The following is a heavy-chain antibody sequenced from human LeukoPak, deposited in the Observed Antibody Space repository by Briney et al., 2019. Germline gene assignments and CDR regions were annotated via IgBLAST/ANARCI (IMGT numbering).Heavy chain of an antibody. Sequence: SVKVSCKASGGTFSSYAISWVRQAPGQGLEWMGGIIPIFGTANYAQEFQGRVTITADESTSTAYMELSSLRSEDTAVYYCARDPSSTVTTPRGAFDIWGQGTMVTVSS. CDR3: ARDPSSTVTTPRGAFDI. CDR2: IIPIFGTA. CDR1: GGTFSSYA. D-gene: IGHD4-17*01. J-gene: IGHJ3*02. V-gene: IGHV1-69*01.